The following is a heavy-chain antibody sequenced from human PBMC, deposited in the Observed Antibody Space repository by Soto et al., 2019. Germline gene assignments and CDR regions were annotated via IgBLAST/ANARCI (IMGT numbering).Heavy chain of an antibody. V-gene: IGHV1-2*04. Sequence: QVQLVQSGAEVKKPGASVKVSCKASGYSFTDYHIHWVQQAPGQGLEWLGRINPKSGGTSTAQKFQGWVTMTTDTSISTASMELTSLTSDDTAMYYCARGDSTDCSNGVCSFFYNHDMDVWGQGTTVTVSS. CDR3: ARGDSTDCSNGVCSFFYNHDMDV. CDR1: GYSFTDYH. D-gene: IGHD2-8*01. J-gene: IGHJ6*02. CDR2: INPKSGGT.